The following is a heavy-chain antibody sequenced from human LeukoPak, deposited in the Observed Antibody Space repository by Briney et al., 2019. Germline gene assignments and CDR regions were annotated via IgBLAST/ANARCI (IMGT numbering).Heavy chain of an antibody. V-gene: IGHV3-23*01. CDR1: GFTFSSYS. J-gene: IGHJ4*02. CDR2: ISGSGGST. Sequence: GGSLRLSCAASGFTFSSYSMNWVRQAPGKGLEWVSAISGSGGSTYYADSVKGRFTISRDNSKNTLYLQMNSLRAEDTAVYYCAKSRIAAADPFDYWGQGTLVTVSS. D-gene: IGHD6-13*01. CDR3: AKSRIAAADPFDY.